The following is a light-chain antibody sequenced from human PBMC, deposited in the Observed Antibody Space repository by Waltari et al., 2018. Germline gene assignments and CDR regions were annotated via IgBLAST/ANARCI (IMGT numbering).Light chain of an antibody. Sequence: QSALTQPRSVSGSPGQSVTTSCTGPSSDVGGYDYVSWYQHPPGNAPKLMSCDVTKRPSGVPDRFSGSKSGNTASLTISGLQAEDEADYYCCSYAGSYTHVVFGGGTKLTVL. CDR2: DVT. J-gene: IGLJ2*01. CDR3: CSYAGSYTHVV. V-gene: IGLV2-11*01. CDR1: SSDVGGYDY.